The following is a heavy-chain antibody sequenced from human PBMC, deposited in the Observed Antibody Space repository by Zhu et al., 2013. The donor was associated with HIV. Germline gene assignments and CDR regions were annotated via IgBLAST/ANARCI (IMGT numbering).Heavy chain of an antibody. CDR2: ISVYNGNT. CDR1: GDTFTSYG. V-gene: IGHV1-18*01. J-gene: IGHJ3*02. D-gene: IGHD3-22*01. Sequence: QVQLVQSGSEVKRPGASVKVSCKASGDTFTSYGISWVRQAPGQGLEWMGWISVYNGNTNYAQKFQGRVSMTTDTSTSTAYMELRSLRPDDTAVYFCARDLRLTAFNYADGRNYYYAFDIWGQGTMVTVSP. CDR3: ARDLRLTAFNYADGRNYYYAFDI.